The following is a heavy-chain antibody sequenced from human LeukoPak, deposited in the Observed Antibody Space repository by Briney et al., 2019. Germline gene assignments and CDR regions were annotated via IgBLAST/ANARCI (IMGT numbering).Heavy chain of an antibody. Sequence: AGGSLRLSCAASGFTFSSYAMSWVRQAPGKGLEWVSAISGSGGSTYYADSVKGRFTISRDNAKNSLYLQMNSLRAEDMAVYYCARSGTIFGVVRGNWFDPWGQGTLVTVSS. CDR1: GFTFSSYA. CDR2: ISGSGGST. D-gene: IGHD3-3*01. J-gene: IGHJ5*02. V-gene: IGHV3-23*01. CDR3: ARSGTIFGVVRGNWFDP.